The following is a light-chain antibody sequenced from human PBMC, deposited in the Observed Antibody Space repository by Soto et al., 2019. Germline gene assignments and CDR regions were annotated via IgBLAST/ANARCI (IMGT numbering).Light chain of an antibody. CDR3: SSYAASNNFYFV. J-gene: IGLJ3*02. CDR2: ELT. V-gene: IGLV2-8*01. CDR1: SSDVGGYNY. Sequence: QSALTQPPSASGSPGQSVTISCTGTSSDVGGYNYVSWYQQYPGRAPKLMIYELTKRPSGVPDRFSGSKSGNTASLTVSGLHAEDEADYYGSSYAASNNFYFVFGGGTKVTVL.